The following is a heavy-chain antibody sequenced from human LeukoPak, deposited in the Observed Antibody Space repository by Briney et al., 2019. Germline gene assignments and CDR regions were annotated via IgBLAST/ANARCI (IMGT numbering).Heavy chain of an antibody. CDR2: IYSGGTT. V-gene: IGHV3-66*01. CDR1: GFTVSSNH. J-gene: IGHJ4*02. D-gene: IGHD6-19*01. Sequence: GGSLRLSCTASGFTVSSNHMTWVRQAPGKGLQWVSVIYSGGTTYYADSVKGRFTISRDSSTSTLWLQMNSLRAEDTAVYYCARDVQAGPGYWGQGTLVTVSS. CDR3: ARDVQAGPGY.